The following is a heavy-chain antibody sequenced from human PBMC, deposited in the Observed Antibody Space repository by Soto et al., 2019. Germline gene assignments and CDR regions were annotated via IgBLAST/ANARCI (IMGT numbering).Heavy chain of an antibody. D-gene: IGHD2-15*01. V-gene: IGHV4-31*03. CDR3: ARRCSGGSCLDY. CDR1: GGSISSGGYS. Sequence: QVQLQESGPGLVKPSQTLSLTCTVSGGSISSGGYSWSWIRQHPGKGLEWIGYISYHGNTYYNPSLKRRATMSADTSKNQFSLKLSSVTVADTAVYYCARRCSGGSCLDYWGQGSLVTVSS. CDR2: ISYHGNT. J-gene: IGHJ4*02.